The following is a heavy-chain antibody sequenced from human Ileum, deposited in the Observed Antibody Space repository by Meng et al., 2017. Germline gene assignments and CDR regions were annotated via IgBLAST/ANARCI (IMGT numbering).Heavy chain of an antibody. CDR2: IHHSGRT. CDR1: GGSFNDYY. D-gene: IGHD1-26*01. J-gene: IGHJ4*02. Sequence: QVQLNQWGAGLLKPSETLSLTCAVFGGSFNDYYWSWVRQSPGKELEWIGQIHHSGRTNYKSSLERRVTISVDTSKSQFSLKLTSVTAADTAMYYCVRGPARETHDFDYWGQGALVTVSS. V-gene: IGHV4-34*01. CDR3: VRGPARETHDFDY.